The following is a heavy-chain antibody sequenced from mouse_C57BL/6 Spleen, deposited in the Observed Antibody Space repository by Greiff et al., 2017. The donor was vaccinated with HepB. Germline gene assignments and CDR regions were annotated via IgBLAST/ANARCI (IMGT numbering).Heavy chain of an antibody. CDR2: ISSGSSTI. Sequence: EVKVVESGGGLVKPGGSLKLSCAASGFTFSDYGMHWVRQAPEKGLEWVAYISSGSSTIYYADTVKGRFTISRDNAKNTPFLQMTSLRSEDTAMYYCARKAAVVDYWGQGTTLTVSS. V-gene: IGHV5-17*01. CDR3: ARKAAVVDY. D-gene: IGHD1-1*01. J-gene: IGHJ2*01. CDR1: GFTFSDYG.